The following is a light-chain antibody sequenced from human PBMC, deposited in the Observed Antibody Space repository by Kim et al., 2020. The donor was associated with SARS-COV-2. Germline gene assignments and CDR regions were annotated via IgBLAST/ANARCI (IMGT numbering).Light chain of an antibody. CDR1: TVSVTSNHY. Sequence: PGGTVTLTCGSTTVSVTSNHYAFWLQQRPGQAPRTLIYDTNKRQSWTPSRFSGSLRGGEAALTLSGAQPEDEADYYCLLYYSGARVFGGGTQLTVL. CDR3: LLYYSGARV. J-gene: IGLJ3*02. V-gene: IGLV7-46*01. CDR2: DTN.